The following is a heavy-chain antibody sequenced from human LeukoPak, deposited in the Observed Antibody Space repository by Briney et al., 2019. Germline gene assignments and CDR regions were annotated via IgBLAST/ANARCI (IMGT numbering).Heavy chain of an antibody. CDR2: IHPSGTL. Sequence: SETLSLTCTVSGASFSSGDQYWNWIRQRPGEGLEWIGSIHPSGTLYNNPSLESRVTISIDTSKNQFSLNLNSVTAADTAVYFCSRGLDSRKLGYWGQGTLVTVSS. J-gene: IGHJ4*02. CDR1: GASFSSGDQY. CDR3: SRGLDSRKLGY. V-gene: IGHV4-31*03. D-gene: IGHD3-22*01.